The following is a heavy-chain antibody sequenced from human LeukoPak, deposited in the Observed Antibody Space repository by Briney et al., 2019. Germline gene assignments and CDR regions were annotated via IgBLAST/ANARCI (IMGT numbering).Heavy chain of an antibody. CDR2: IYYSGGT. CDR1: GGSISSYY. D-gene: IGHD6-13*01. CDR3: ASLDSSSWYGGVDAFDI. V-gene: IGHV4-59*08. Sequence: PSETLSLTCTVSGGSISSYYWSWIRQPPGKGLEWIGYIYYSGGTNYNPSLKSRVTISVDTSKNQFSLKLSSVTAADTAVYYCASLDSSSWYGGVDAFDIWGQGTMVTVSS. J-gene: IGHJ3*02.